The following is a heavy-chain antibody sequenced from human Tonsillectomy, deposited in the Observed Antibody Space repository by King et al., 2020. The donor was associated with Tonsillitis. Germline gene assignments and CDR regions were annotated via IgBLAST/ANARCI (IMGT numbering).Heavy chain of an antibody. Sequence: VQLVESGGGLVQPGGSLRLSCAASGFTLSTSWMSWVRQAPGKGLEWVANINPEGSEKNYVDSVKGRFTFSRDNARNSLYLQMNSLRAEDTAVYYCVKGGGSVWPFDSWGQGALVTVSS. CDR1: GFTLSTSW. J-gene: IGHJ4*02. CDR2: INPEGSEK. D-gene: IGHD6-19*01. CDR3: VKGGGSVWPFDS. V-gene: IGHV3-7*03.